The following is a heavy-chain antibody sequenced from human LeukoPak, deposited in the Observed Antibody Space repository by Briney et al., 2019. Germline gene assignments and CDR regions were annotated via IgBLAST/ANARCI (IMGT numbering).Heavy chain of an antibody. Sequence: SETLSLTCTVSGDSIRNYYWSWLRQSATKGLEWIGRLNSNGNINYNPSLKSRLTMSVDTSKNQLSLKLNSVTAADTAIYYCARDETSGSGAFEYWGQGTLVTVSS. V-gene: IGHV4-4*07. CDR3: ARDETSGSGAFEY. CDR1: GDSIRNYY. D-gene: IGHD3-10*01. CDR2: LNSNGNI. J-gene: IGHJ4*02.